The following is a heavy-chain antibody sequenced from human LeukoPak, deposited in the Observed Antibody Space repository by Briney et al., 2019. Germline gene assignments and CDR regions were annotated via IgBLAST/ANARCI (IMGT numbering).Heavy chain of an antibody. CDR2: INPNSGGT. D-gene: IGHD5-18*01. CDR3: AGEGDTAMVTFYY. Sequence: GASVKVSCKASGYTFTGYYMHWVRQAPGQGLEWMGWINPNSGGTNYAQKFQGRVTMTGDTSISTAYMELSRLRSDDTAVYYCAGEGDTAMVTFYYWGQGTLVTVSS. CDR1: GYTFTGYY. J-gene: IGHJ4*02. V-gene: IGHV1-2*02.